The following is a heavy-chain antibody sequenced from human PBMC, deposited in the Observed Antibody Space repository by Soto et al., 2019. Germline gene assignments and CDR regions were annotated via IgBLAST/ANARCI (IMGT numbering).Heavy chain of an antibody. CDR3: AKAVGSYGNFDY. V-gene: IGHV3-9*01. CDR1: GFTFDDYA. CDR2: ISWNSGSI. J-gene: IGHJ4*02. Sequence: EVQLVESGGGLVQPGGSLRLSCAASGFTFDDYAMHWVRQPPGKGLEWVSGISWNSGSIGYADSVKGRFTISRDNAKNSLYLQMNSLRAEDTALYYCAKAVGSYGNFDYWGQGTLVTVSS. D-gene: IGHD5-18*01.